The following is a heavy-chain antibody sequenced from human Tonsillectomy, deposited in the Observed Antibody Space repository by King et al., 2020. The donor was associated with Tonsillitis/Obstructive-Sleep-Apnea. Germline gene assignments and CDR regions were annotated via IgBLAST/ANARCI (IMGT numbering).Heavy chain of an antibody. CDR2: ISGYNGNA. CDR3: ARDLNYYDFWSGQAYYFDY. J-gene: IGHJ4*02. D-gene: IGHD3-3*01. CDR1: GYTFTSYG. Sequence: VQLVESGAEVKKPGASVNVSCEASGYTFTSYGISWVRQAPGQGLEWMGWISGYNGNANYAQKPQGRVTMTTDTSTSTAYMELRSLRSDDTAVYYCARDLNYYDFWSGQAYYFDYWGQGTLVTVSS. V-gene: IGHV1-18*01.